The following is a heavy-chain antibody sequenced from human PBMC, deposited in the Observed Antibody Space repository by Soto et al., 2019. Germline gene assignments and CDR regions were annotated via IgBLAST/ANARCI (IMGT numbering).Heavy chain of an antibody. CDR1: GGTFSSYT. J-gene: IGHJ3*02. CDR3: AMPDYGDSNDACDI. CDR2: IIPILGIA. D-gene: IGHD4-17*01. Sequence: QVQLVQSGAEVKKPGSSVKVSCKASGGTFSSYTISWVRQAPGQGLEWMGRIIPILGIANYAQKFQGRVTITADKSTSTAYMELGSLRSKDTAVYYCAMPDYGDSNDACDIWGQGTMVTVSS. V-gene: IGHV1-69*02.